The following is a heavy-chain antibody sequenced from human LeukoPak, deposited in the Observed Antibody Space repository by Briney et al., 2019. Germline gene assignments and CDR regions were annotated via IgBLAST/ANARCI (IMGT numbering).Heavy chain of an antibody. V-gene: IGHV4-59*01. D-gene: IGHD4-17*01. CDR2: IYYSGTT. CDR1: GGSISHDY. Sequence: PSETLSLTCTVSGGSISHDYWSWIRQSPGKGLEWIGYIYYSGTTNYNPSLKSRVTISVDTSRNQFSLQLRSVTAADTAVYYCAREDPQTTVPEGMDVWGQGTTVIVSS. CDR3: AREDPQTTVPEGMDV. J-gene: IGHJ6*02.